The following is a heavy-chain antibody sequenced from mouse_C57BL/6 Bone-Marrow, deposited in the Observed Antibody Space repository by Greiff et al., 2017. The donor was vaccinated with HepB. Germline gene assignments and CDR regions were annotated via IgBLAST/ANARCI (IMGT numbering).Heavy chain of an antibody. CDR3: ARRTAVVATWYFDV. Sequence: QVQLQQPGAELVMPGASVKLSCKASGYTFTSYWMHWVKQRPGQGLEWIGEIDPSDSYTNYNQKFKGKSTLTVDKSSSTAYMQLSSLTSEDSAVYYCARRTAVVATWYFDVWGTGTTVTVSS. D-gene: IGHD1-1*01. V-gene: IGHV1-69*01. CDR2: IDPSDSYT. J-gene: IGHJ1*03. CDR1: GYTFTSYW.